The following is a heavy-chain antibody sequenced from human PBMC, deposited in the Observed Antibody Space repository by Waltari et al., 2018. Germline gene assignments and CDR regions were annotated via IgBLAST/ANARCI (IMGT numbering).Heavy chain of an antibody. J-gene: IGHJ6*03. CDR2: ISSSSSYI. D-gene: IGHD2-15*01. Sequence: DVQLVESGGGLVKPGGSLRLSCAASGFTFSRYSMNWVRQAPGKGLEWVSSISSSSSYIYYADSVKGRFTISRDNAKNSLYLQMNSLRAEDTAVYYCARDRGGQNYYYYYYMDVWGKGTTVTVSS. CDR1: GFTFSRYS. CDR3: ARDRGGQNYYYYYYMDV. V-gene: IGHV3-21*01.